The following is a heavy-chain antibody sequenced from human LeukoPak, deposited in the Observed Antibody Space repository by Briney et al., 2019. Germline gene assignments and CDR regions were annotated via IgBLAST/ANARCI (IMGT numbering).Heavy chain of an antibody. J-gene: IGHJ4*02. D-gene: IGHD3-10*01. CDR3: ARARGYDYYGSGSYYSDY. CDR1: GGSISSYY. V-gene: IGHV4-59*08. Sequence: NASETLSLTCTVSGGSISSYYWSWIRQPPGKGLEWIGYISYSGITNYNPSLKSRVTISVDKSKNQFSLKLSSVTAADTAVYYCARARGYDYYGSGSYYSDYWGQGTLVTVSS. CDR2: ISYSGIT.